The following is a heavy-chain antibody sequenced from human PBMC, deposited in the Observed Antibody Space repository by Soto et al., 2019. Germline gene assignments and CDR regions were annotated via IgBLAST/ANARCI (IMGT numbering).Heavy chain of an antibody. Sequence: GGSLRLSCAASGFTFSSYSMNWVRQAPGKGLEWVSYISSSSSYIYYADSVKGRFTISRDNAKNSLYLQMNSLRAEDTAVYYCARGQDYYDSSGYADYWGPGTKVAV. CDR3: ARGQDYYDSSGYADY. J-gene: IGHJ4*02. D-gene: IGHD3-22*01. CDR2: ISSSSSYI. V-gene: IGHV3-21*05. CDR1: GFTFSSYS.